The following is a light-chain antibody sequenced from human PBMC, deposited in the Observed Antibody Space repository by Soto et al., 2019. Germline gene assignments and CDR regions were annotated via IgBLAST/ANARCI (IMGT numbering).Light chain of an antibody. J-gene: IGLJ2*01. V-gene: IGLV3-21*02. CDR1: NIGSKS. CDR3: QVWDSSGDHPV. Sequence: SYELTQPPSVSVAPGQTARITCEGNNIGSKSVHWYQQRPGQAPVMVVYEDSDRPSGIPERFSGSNFGNTATLTIARVEAGDEADYSCQVWDSSGDHPVFGGGTKLTVL. CDR2: EDS.